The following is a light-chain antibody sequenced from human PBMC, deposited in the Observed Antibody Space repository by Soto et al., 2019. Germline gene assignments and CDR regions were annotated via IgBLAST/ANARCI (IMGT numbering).Light chain of an antibody. CDR2: AAF. J-gene: IGKJ1*01. CDR1: QTISTY. V-gene: IGKV1-39*01. Sequence: TPSPSALSASIGDRVTITSRASQTISTYLNWYQHKPGKAPKLLIYAAFSLQSGVPSGFSGSGSGTDFTLAINSLQREDFAPYYCQQSSNTPPPFGQGTNV. CDR3: QQSSNTPPP.